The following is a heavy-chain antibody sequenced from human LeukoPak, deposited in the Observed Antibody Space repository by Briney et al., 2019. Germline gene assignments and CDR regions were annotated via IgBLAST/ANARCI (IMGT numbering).Heavy chain of an antibody. D-gene: IGHD4-11*01. Sequence: GGSLRLSCAASGFTFSSYWMDWVRQAPGKGLVWVSRINSDGSSTNYADSVKGRFTISRDNAKNTLFLQMNSLRAEDTAVYYCASLGDYSNAHWFDPWGQGTLVTVSS. CDR3: ASLGDYSNAHWFDP. V-gene: IGHV3-74*01. CDR2: INSDGSST. J-gene: IGHJ5*02. CDR1: GFTFSSYW.